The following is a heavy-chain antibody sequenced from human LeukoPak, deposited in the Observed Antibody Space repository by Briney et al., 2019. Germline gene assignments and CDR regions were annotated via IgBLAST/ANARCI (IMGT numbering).Heavy chain of an antibody. V-gene: IGHV3-23*01. Sequence: PGGPLRLSCAASGFTFSKYAMSWVRQAPGKGLEWVSAISPSDGNTFYADSVKGRFTISRDNSKNTLSLQMNSLRAEDTALYYCAKDSSVPYGITEWGQGTLVTVSS. J-gene: IGHJ4*02. CDR1: GFTFSKYA. D-gene: IGHD4-17*01. CDR3: AKDSSVPYGITE. CDR2: ISPSDGNT.